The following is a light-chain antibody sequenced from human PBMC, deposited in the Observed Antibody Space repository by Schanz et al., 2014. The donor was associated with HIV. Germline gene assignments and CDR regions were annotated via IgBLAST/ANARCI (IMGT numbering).Light chain of an antibody. J-gene: IGLJ1*01. CDR2: EGS. CDR1: STDVGSYNL. Sequence: QSALTQPASVSGSLGQSITISCTGSSTDVGSYNLVSWYQQHPGKAPKLIIYEGSKRPLGVSNRFSGSKSGNTASLTISGLQAEDEADYYCCSYAITTYVFGTGTKLTVL. CDR3: CSYAITTYV. V-gene: IGLV2-23*01.